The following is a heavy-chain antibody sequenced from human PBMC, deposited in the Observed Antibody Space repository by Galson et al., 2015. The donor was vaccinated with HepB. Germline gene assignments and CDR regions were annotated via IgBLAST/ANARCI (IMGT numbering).Heavy chain of an antibody. J-gene: IGHJ6*03. CDR1: GFTFSSYG. D-gene: IGHD1-20*01. CDR3: AKDRRGITGLGGYMDV. CDR2: ISYDGSNK. V-gene: IGHV3-30*18. Sequence: SLRLSCAASGFTFSSYGMHWVRQAPGKGLEWVAVISYDGSNKYYADSVKGRFTISRDNSKNTLYLQMNSLRAEDTAVYYCAKDRRGITGLGGYMDVWGKGTTVTVSS.